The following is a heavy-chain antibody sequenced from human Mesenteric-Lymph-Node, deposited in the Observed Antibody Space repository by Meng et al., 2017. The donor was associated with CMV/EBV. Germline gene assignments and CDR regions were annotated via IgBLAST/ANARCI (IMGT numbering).Heavy chain of an antibody. Sequence: GESLKISCAASGFTFSRYWMHWVRQAPGKGLVWVSRISNDESIISYADSVKGRFTISRDNAENTLYLQMNSLRAEDTAVYYCARVAYCGGNCYFHFDSWGQGTLVTVS. CDR1: GFTFSRYW. CDR2: ISNDESII. CDR3: ARVAYCGGNCYFHFDS. V-gene: IGHV3-74*01. J-gene: IGHJ4*02. D-gene: IGHD2-21*01.